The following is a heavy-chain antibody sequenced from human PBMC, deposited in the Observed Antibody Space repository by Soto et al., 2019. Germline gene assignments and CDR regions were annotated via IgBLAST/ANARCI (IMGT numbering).Heavy chain of an antibody. V-gene: IGHV3-11*06. J-gene: IGHJ3*02. CDR1: ELPFSDYY. Sequence: PGGSLRLSCVASELPFSDYYLSWIRQAPGKGLEWLSYISGDSSYTNYADSVRGRFTISRDNTENSLYLQVNSLTAEDTAVYFCARAGAGRTRDAFDIWGRGTMVTVSS. D-gene: IGHD1-1*01. CDR3: ARAGAGRTRDAFDI. CDR2: ISGDSSYT.